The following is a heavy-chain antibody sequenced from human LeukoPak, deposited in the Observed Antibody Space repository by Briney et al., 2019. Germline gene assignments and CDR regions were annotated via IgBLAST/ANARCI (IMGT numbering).Heavy chain of an antibody. V-gene: IGHV3-9*01. CDR2: VFWNGVDK. CDR1: GFIVNDHA. Sequence: GGSLRLSCVASGFIVNDHAMHWVRQTPGKGLEWVAGVFWNGVDKGYADSVKGRFTIFRDNAKNSMYLQMNSLRAEDTAVYYCAKGAAPPPTLRRFGELSAIDYWGQGTLVTVSS. CDR3: AKGAAPPPTLRRFGELSAIDY. D-gene: IGHD3-10*01. J-gene: IGHJ4*02.